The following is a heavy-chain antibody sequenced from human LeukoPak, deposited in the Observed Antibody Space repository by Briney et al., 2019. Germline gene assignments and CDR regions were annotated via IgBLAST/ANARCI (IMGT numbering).Heavy chain of an antibody. CDR1: GGTFSSYA. CDR2: ISAYNGNT. Sequence: ASVKVSCKASGGTFSSYAISWVRQAPGQGLEWMGWISAYNGNTNYAQKLQGRVTMTTDTSTSTAYMELRSLRSDDTAVYYCARVEFKAAAGKGYYFDYWGQGTLVTVSS. CDR3: ARVEFKAAAGKGYYFDY. J-gene: IGHJ4*02. V-gene: IGHV1-18*01. D-gene: IGHD6-13*01.